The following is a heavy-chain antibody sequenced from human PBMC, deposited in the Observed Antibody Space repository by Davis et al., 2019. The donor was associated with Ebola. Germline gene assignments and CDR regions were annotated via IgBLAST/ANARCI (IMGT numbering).Heavy chain of an antibody. V-gene: IGHV4-38-2*02. CDR1: GGSITTSFY. D-gene: IGHD1-26*01. CDR2: IYHSGST. J-gene: IGHJ4*02. CDR3: ARRSGTVGD. Sequence: SETLSLTCTLSGGSITTSFYWGWIRQPPGKGLEWIGSIYHSGSTYYNPSLKSRVTISVDTSKNQFSRKLSSVTAADTAVYYCARRSGTVGDWGQGTLVTVSS.